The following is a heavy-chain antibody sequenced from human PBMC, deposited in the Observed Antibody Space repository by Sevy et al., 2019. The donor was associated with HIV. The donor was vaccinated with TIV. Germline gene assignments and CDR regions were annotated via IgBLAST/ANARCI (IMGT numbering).Heavy chain of an antibody. J-gene: IGHJ4*02. CDR2: ISSSSSYI. CDR1: GFTFSSYS. CDR3: AREVGVRGGFDY. V-gene: IGHV3-21*01. D-gene: IGHD1-26*01. Sequence: GGSLRLSCAASGFTFSSYSMNWVRQAPGKGLEWVSSISSSSSYIHYADSVKGRFTISRDNAKNSLYLQMNSLRAEDTAVYYCAREVGVRGGFDYWGQGTLVTVSS.